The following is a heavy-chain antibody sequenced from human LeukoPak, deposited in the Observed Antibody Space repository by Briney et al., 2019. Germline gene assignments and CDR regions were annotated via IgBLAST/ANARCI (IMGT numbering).Heavy chain of an antibody. Sequence: ASVKVSCKASGYTFTSYGISWVRLAPGQGLEWMGWISAYNGNTNYAQKLQGRVTMTTDTSTSTAYMELRSLGSDDTAVYYCARDGDIVVVPAAMLLDYWGQGTLVTVSS. J-gene: IGHJ4*02. CDR3: ARDGDIVVVPAAMLLDY. CDR1: GYTFTSYG. V-gene: IGHV1-18*04. D-gene: IGHD2-2*01. CDR2: ISAYNGNT.